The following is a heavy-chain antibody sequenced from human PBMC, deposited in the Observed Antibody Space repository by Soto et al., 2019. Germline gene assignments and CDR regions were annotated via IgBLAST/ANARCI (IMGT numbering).Heavy chain of an antibody. Sequence: GPVKVSCKASGYTFTSYGISWVRQAPGQGLEWMGWISAYNGNTNYAQKLQGRVTMTTDTSTSTAYMELRSLRSDDTAVYYCARERPGIAAAGTRYYYYMDVWGKGTTVTVSS. CDR3: ARERPGIAAAGTRYYYYMDV. J-gene: IGHJ6*03. V-gene: IGHV1-18*01. CDR2: ISAYNGNT. CDR1: GYTFTSYG. D-gene: IGHD6-13*01.